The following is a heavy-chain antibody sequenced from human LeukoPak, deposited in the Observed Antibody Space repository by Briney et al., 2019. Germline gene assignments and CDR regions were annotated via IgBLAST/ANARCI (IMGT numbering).Heavy chain of an antibody. CDR2: ISGSDGST. D-gene: IGHD1-26*01. Sequence: PGGSLRLSCAASGFTFSSYGMSWVRQAPGKGLEWVSAISGSDGSTYYADSVKGRFTISRDNSKNTLYLQMNSLRAEDTAVYYCAKDKAWELHFDYWGQGTLVTVSS. CDR3: AKDKAWELHFDY. V-gene: IGHV3-23*01. CDR1: GFTFSSYG. J-gene: IGHJ4*02.